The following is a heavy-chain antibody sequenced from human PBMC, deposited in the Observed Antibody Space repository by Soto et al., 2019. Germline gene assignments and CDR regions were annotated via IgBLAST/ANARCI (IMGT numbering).Heavy chain of an antibody. CDR1: GGTFSSYA. J-gene: IGHJ6*02. V-gene: IGHV1-69*13. CDR3: AKAGDTAMAPGGPYYYYGMDV. CDR2: IIPIFGTA. Sequence: SVKVSCKASGGTFSSYAISWVRQAPGQGLEWMGGIIPIFGTANYAQKFQGRVTITADESTSTAYMELSSLRSEDTAVYYCAKAGDTAMAPGGPYYYYGMDVWGQGTTVTVSS. D-gene: IGHD5-18*01.